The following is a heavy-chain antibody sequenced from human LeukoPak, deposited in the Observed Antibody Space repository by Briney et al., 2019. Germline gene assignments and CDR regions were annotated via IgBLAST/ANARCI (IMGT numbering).Heavy chain of an antibody. D-gene: IGHD6-13*01. CDR2: IRNKASSYTT. CDR1: GFTFSDHY. Sequence: GGSLRLSCAASGFTFSDHYMDWVRQAPGKGLEWVGRIRNKASSYTTEYAASVKGRFTISRDDSKNSLYLQMNSLKTEDTAVYYCAGGTAAAGSPDFDYWGQGTLVTVSS. V-gene: IGHV3-72*01. CDR3: AGGTAAAGSPDFDY. J-gene: IGHJ4*02.